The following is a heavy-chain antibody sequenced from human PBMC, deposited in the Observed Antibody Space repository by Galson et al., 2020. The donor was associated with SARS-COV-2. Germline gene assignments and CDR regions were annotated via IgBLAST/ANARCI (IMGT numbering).Heavy chain of an antibody. D-gene: IGHD2-2*01. CDR3: ARHTADCSMGICAADYYHGLYV. V-gene: IGHV5-51*01. CDR2: VFPGDSET. CDR1: GYRFTSYW. Sequence: GESLKISCQASGYRFTSYWIGWVRQMPGKGLEWMGIVFPGDSETRYRPSFQGQVTISADKYTSTAYLQWSSLKASDTAIYYCARHTADCSMGICAADYYHGLYVWCQGTAFT. J-gene: IGHJ6*02.